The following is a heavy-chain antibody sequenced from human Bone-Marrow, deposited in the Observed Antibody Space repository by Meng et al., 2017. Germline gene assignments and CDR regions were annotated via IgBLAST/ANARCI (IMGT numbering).Heavy chain of an antibody. J-gene: IGHJ6*02. D-gene: IGHD3-9*01. V-gene: IGHV5-51*01. CDR1: GYSFTSYW. CDR2: IYPGDSDT. CDR3: ARQFDILTGYYVPTKHYGMDV. Sequence: GESLMISCKCSGYSFTSYWIGWVRQMPGKGLEWLGIIYPGDSDTRYSPSIQGQVTISADKSISTAYLQWSSLKASDTAMYYCARQFDILTGYYVPTKHYGMDVWGQGTTVTVSS.